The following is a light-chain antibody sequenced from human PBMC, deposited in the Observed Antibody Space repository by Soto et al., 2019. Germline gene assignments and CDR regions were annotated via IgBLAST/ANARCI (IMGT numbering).Light chain of an antibody. CDR3: QHSYSNFPIT. Sequence: DIQVTQSPSSLSASVGDRVTTSCRASQSISGYLNWYQQKPGKAPKLLIFDASSLQSGVPSRFSGRGPGSEYTLTISSLQPEDFATYFCQHSYSNFPITFGQGTRLEIK. V-gene: IGKV1-39*01. CDR1: QSISGY. J-gene: IGKJ5*01. CDR2: DAS.